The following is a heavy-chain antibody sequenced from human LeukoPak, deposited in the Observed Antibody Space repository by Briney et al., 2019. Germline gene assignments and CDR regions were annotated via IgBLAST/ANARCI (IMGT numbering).Heavy chain of an antibody. Sequence: SETLSLTCTVSGGSISGYYWSWIRQPPGKGLEWIEYIYYSGSTKCNPSLKSRVTISVDTSKNQFSLKLSSVTAADTAVYYCARGVLLATYYFDYWGQGTLVTVSS. CDR2: IYYSGST. J-gene: IGHJ4*02. D-gene: IGHD3-10*01. V-gene: IGHV4-59*01. CDR1: GGSISGYY. CDR3: ARGVLLATYYFDY.